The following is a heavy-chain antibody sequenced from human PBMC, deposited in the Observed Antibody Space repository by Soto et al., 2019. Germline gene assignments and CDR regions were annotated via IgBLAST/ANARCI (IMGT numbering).Heavy chain of an antibody. J-gene: IGHJ4*02. V-gene: IGHV3-9*01. D-gene: IGHD2-15*01. CDR3: AKGYCSGGSCYIYY. CDR1: GFTFDDYA. Sequence: PGGSLRLSCAASGFTFDDYAMHWVRQAPGKGLEWVSGISWNSGSIGYADSVKGRFTISRDNAKNSLYLQMNSLRAEDTALYYCAKGYCSGGSCYIYYWGQVTLVTVS. CDR2: ISWNSGSI.